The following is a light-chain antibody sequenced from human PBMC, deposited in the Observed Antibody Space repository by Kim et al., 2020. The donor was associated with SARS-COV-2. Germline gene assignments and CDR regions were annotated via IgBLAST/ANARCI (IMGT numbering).Light chain of an antibody. V-gene: IGKV3-20*01. CDR1: QSVSSSN. CDR3: QQYGSTPLT. CDR2: DAS. J-gene: IGKJ4*01. Sequence: EIVLTQSPGTLSLSTGERATLSCRASQSVSSSNLAWYQQKPGQPPRLLMYDASSRATGIPDRFSGSGSGTDFTLTISRLEPEDFAVYYCQQYGSTPLTFGGGTKVEIK.